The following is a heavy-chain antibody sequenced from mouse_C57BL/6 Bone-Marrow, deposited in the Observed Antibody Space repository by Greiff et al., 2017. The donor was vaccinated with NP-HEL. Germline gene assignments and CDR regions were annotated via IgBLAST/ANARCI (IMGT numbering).Heavy chain of an antibody. CDR1: GFTFSSYA. D-gene: IGHD5-1-1*01. CDR3: ARGKYEVNFDY. V-gene: IGHV5-4*01. Sequence: EVQLVESGGGLVKPGGSLKLSCAASGFTFSSYAMSWVRQTPEQRLEWVATISDGGSYTYYPDNVKGRFTISRDTAKNNLYLQMSHLKSEDTAMYDGARGKYEVNFDYWGQGTTLTVSA. J-gene: IGHJ2*01. CDR2: ISDGGSYT.